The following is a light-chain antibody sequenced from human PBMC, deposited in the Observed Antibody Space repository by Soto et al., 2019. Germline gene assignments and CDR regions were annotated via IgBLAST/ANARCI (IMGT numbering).Light chain of an antibody. CDR2: SNN. Sequence: QAVVTQPPSASGTPGQRVTISCSGSSSNIGSNTVNWYQQLPGTAPKLLIYSNNQRPSAVPDRFSGSKSGTSASLAISGLQSEDEADYYCAAWDDSLNGVFGGGTKLTVL. J-gene: IGLJ3*02. V-gene: IGLV1-44*01. CDR1: SSNIGSNT. CDR3: AAWDDSLNGV.